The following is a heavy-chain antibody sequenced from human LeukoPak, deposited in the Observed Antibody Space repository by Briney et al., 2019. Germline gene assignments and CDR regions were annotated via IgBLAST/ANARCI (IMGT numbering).Heavy chain of an antibody. J-gene: IGHJ4*02. Sequence: SETLSLTCAVYGGSFSGYYWSWIRQPPGKGLEWIGEINHSGSTNYNPSLKSRVTISVDTSKNQFSLKLSSVTAADTAVYYCSTFGSYYCSSTSCYNEDYWGQGTLVTVSS. CDR1: GGSFSGYY. CDR3: STFGSYYCSSTSCYNEDY. V-gene: IGHV4-34*03. CDR2: INHSGST. D-gene: IGHD2-2*02.